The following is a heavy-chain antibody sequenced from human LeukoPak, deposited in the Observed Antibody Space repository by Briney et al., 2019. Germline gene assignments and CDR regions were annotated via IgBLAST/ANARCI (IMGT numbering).Heavy chain of an antibody. V-gene: IGHV3-20*04. CDR2: INWNGGST. CDR3: ARVKGSGYRNSIDY. Sequence: GGSLRLSCAASGFTFDDYAMNWVRQAPGKGLEWVSGINWNGGSTYYRDSVEGRFTISRDNAKNSLYLQMNSLRAEDTALYYCARVKGSGYRNSIDYWGQGILVTVTS. J-gene: IGHJ4*02. D-gene: IGHD3-3*01. CDR1: GFTFDDYA.